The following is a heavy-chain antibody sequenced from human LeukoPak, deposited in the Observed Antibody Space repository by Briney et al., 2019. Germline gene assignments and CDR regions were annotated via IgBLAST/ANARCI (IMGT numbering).Heavy chain of an antibody. D-gene: IGHD6-6*01. CDR2: INGDGSST. V-gene: IGHV3-74*01. Sequence: SGGSLRLSCAASGFTFSNYWMHWVRQAPGKGLVWVSRINGDGSSTSYADSVRGRVTISRDYAKNTLYLQMISLRAEDTAVYYCARGSSSNPYYYEYWGQGAQVAVPP. CDR3: ARGSSSNPYYYEY. J-gene: IGHJ4*02. CDR1: GFTFSNYW.